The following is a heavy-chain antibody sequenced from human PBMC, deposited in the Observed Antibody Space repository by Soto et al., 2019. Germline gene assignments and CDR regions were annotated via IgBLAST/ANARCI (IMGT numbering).Heavy chain of an antibody. CDR3: AATGVHYCGLDV. D-gene: IGHD7-27*01. J-gene: IGHJ6*01. CDR2: ISGYNGNT. CDR1: DHTFTYYG. V-gene: IGHV1-18*01. Sequence: QVQLLQSGGEVKNPGASVKVSCNSSDHTFTYYGINWVLRAPGQGLEWMGWISGYNGNTKYAQKFQDRVTMSADTRTRTAYMELRSLTSDDNAVYFSAATGVHYCGLDVWGQGITVIVSS.